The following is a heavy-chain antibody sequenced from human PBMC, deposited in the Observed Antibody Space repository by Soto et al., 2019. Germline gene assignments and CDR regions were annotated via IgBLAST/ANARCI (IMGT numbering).Heavy chain of an antibody. CDR2: IKSKPDGATI. Sequence: PGGSLRLSCAGSGFIFGNAWMSWVRQAPGKGLEWVARIKSKPDGATIDYAAPVKGRFTISRDDSKSTVYLQMNSLKTEDTGVFYCATGALFDYWGQGT. V-gene: IGHV3-15*01. J-gene: IGHJ4*02. CDR1: GFIFGNAW. CDR3: ATGALFDY.